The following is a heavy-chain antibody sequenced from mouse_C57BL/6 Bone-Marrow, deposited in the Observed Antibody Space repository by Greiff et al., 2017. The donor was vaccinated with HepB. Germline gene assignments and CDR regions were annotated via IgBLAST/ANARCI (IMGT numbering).Heavy chain of an antibody. Sequence: DVQLVESGTVLARPGASVKMSCKTSGYTFTSYWMHWVKQRPGQGLEWIGAIYPGNSDTSYNQKFKGKANLTAVTSASTAYMELSSLTNEDSAVYYCTNAYYSNYDYWGQGTTLTVSS. CDR1: GYTFTSYW. V-gene: IGHV1-5*01. CDR3: TNAYYSNYDY. J-gene: IGHJ2*01. D-gene: IGHD2-5*01. CDR2: IYPGNSDT.